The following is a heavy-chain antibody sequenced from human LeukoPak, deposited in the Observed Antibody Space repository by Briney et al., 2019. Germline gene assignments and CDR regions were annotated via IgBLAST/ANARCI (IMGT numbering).Heavy chain of an antibody. CDR2: IYYSGST. D-gene: IGHD1-1*01. J-gene: IGHJ3*02. V-gene: IGHV4-30-4*08. CDR1: GGPISRGDAY. Sequence: SEPQSLXCTVSGGPISRGDAYWRWIRQPPAKVLEWNGYIYYSGSTYYTQSLKSRVTISVDKSKNQFSLKLSSVTAADTALYYCARAERNAFYIWGQGTMVTVSS. CDR3: ARAERNAFYI.